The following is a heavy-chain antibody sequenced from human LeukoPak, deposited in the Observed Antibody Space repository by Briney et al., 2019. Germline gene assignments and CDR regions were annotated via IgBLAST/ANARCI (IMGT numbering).Heavy chain of an antibody. Sequence: SETLSLTCTVSGGSISSYYWSWIRQPPGKGLEWIGYIYYSGSTNYNPSLKSRVTISVDTSNNQFSLKLSSVTAADTAVYYCARLYYYGMDVWGKGTTVTVSS. CDR3: ARLYYYGMDV. V-gene: IGHV4-59*01. CDR2: IYYSGST. CDR1: GGSISSYY. J-gene: IGHJ6*04.